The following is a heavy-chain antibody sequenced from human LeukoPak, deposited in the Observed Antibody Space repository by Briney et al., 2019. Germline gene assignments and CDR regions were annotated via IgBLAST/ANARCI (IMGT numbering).Heavy chain of an antibody. CDR3: ARSVVREVRDWFYP. D-gene: IGHD3-10*01. CDR2: IYYSGST. Sequence: PSETLSLTCTVSGGSISRYYWSWIRQPPGKGLEWIGYIYYSGSTNYNPSLKSRVTISVDTSKNQFSLKLSSVTAADTAVYYCARSVVREVRDWFYPWGQGTLVTVSS. CDR1: GGSISRYY. V-gene: IGHV4-59*01. J-gene: IGHJ5*02.